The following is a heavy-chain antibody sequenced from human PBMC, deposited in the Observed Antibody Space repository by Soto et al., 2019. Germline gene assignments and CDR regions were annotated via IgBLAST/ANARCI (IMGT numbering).Heavy chain of an antibody. CDR2: IIPIFGTA. J-gene: IGHJ6*02. Sequence: SVKVSCKASGGTFGSYAISWVRQAPGQGLEWMGGIIPIFGTANYAQKFQGRVTITADGSTSTAYMELSSLRSEDTAVYYCAYTQLGYCSSTSCYMPSSSSPWDYYYGMDVWGQGTTVTVSS. CDR1: GGTFGSYA. V-gene: IGHV1-69*13. D-gene: IGHD2-2*02. CDR3: AYTQLGYCSSTSCYMPSSSSPWDYYYGMDV.